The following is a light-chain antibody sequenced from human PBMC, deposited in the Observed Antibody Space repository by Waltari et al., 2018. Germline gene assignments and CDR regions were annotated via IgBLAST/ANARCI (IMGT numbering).Light chain of an antibody. J-gene: IGLJ3*02. CDR2: NNN. V-gene: IGLV1-44*01. CDR3: AGWDDTLNGL. CDR1: DSNIERSP. Sequence: QSVLTQPPSASGTPGQRVTISCSGSDSNIERSPVSWYQHLPGTAPKLLIYNNNQRPSGVPDRFPGSKSGTSASLAISGVQSEDEADYYCAGWDDTLNGLFGGGTKLTVL.